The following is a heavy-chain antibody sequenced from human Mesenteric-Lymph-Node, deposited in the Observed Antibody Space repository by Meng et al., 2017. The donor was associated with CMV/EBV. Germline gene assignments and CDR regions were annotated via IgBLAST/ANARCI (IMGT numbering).Heavy chain of an antibody. D-gene: IGHD6-19*01. Sequence: GESLKISCAASGFTVSSNYMSWVRQAPGKGLEWVSFIYGATTTYYAESVKGRFTISKDNSRNTVYLQMNSLRAEDSALYYCARVLGVAAPSDHWGQGTLVTVSS. V-gene: IGHV3-53*01. CDR2: IYGATTT. J-gene: IGHJ4*02. CDR1: GFTVSSNY. CDR3: ARVLGVAAPSDH.